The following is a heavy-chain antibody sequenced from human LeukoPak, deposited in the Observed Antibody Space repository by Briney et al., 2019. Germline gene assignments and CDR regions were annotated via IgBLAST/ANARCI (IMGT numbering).Heavy chain of an antibody. CDR1: GFTVSSNY. CDR2: IYSGGST. V-gene: IGHV3-66*01. CDR3: AREAYFDY. Sequence: GGSLRLSCAASGFTVSSNYMTWVRQAPGKGLEWVSVIYSGGSTFYADSVKGRFIISRDNSKNTLYLQMNSLRAEDTAVYYCAREAYFDYWGQGTLVTVSS. J-gene: IGHJ4*02.